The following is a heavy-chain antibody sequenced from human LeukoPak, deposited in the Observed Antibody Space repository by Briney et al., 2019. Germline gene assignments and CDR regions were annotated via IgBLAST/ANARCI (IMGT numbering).Heavy chain of an antibody. Sequence: PGGALRLPCAASGFTFSSYSMNWGRQAPGKGLGGVSSISSSSSYIYYADSVKGRFTISRDNAKNSLYLQMNSLRAEDTAVYYCAREDVAGAFDYWGQGTLVTVSS. CDR1: GFTFSSYS. CDR3: AREDVAGAFDY. V-gene: IGHV3-21*01. CDR2: ISSSSSYI. D-gene: IGHD1-26*01. J-gene: IGHJ4*02.